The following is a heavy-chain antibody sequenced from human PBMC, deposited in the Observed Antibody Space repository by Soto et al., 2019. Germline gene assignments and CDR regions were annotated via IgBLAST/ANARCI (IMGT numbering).Heavy chain of an antibody. CDR3: TIRYYDFWSGSFYYYGMDV. CDR2: IRSKAYGGTT. J-gene: IGHJ6*02. D-gene: IGHD3-3*01. Sequence: PGGSLRLSCTASGFTFGDYAMSWVRQAPGKGLEWVGFIRSKAYGGTTEYAASVKGRFTISRDDSKSSAYLQMNSLKTEDTAVYYCTIRYYDFWSGSFYYYGMDVWGQGTTVTVSS. CDR1: GFTFGDYA. V-gene: IGHV3-49*04.